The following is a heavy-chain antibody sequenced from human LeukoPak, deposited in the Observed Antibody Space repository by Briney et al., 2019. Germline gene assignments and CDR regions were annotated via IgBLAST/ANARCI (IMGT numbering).Heavy chain of an antibody. CDR2: IWYDGSNK. D-gene: IGHD3-3*01. CDR1: GFTFSSYG. V-gene: IGHV3-33*01. CDR3: GRHGLGFLEWSIDY. Sequence: GGSLRLSCAASGFTFSSYGMHWVRQAPGKGLEWVAVIWYDGSNKYYADSVKGRFTISRDNSKNTLYLQMNSLRAEDTAVYFCGRHGLGFLEWSIDYWGQGTLLTVSS. J-gene: IGHJ4*02.